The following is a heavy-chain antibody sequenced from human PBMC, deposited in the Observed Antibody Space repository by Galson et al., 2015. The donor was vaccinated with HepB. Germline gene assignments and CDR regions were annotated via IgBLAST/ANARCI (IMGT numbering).Heavy chain of an antibody. Sequence: SLRLSCAASGFTFSSYDMHWVRQATGKGLEWVSAIGTAGDTYYPGSVKGRFTISRENAKNSLYLQMNSLRAGDTAVYYCARGGHSSGWYGLRYYYGMDVWGQGTTVTVSS. CDR2: IGTAGDT. D-gene: IGHD6-19*01. V-gene: IGHV3-13*04. CDR1: GFTFSSYD. J-gene: IGHJ6*02. CDR3: ARGGHSSGWYGLRYYYGMDV.